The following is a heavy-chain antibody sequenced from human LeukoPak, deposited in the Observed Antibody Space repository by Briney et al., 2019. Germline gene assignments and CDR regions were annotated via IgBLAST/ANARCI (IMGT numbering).Heavy chain of an antibody. D-gene: IGHD6-13*01. J-gene: IGHJ5*02. CDR3: AKDFSSSRNNWFDP. V-gene: IGHV3-7*01. Sequence: GGSLRLSCAASGFTFSSYWMSWVRQAPGKGLEWVANIKQDGSEKYYADSVKGRFTISRDNSKNTLYLQMNSLRAEDTAVYYCAKDFSSSRNNWFDPWGQGTLVTVSS. CDR2: IKQDGSEK. CDR1: GFTFSSYW.